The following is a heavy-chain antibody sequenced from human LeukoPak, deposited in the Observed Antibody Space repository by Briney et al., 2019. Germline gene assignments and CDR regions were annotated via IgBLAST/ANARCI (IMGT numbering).Heavy chain of an antibody. CDR2: ISGSGGST. CDR1: GFTFSSYA. J-gene: IGHJ4*02. D-gene: IGHD2-2*01. Sequence: GGSLRLSCAASGFTFSSYAMSWVRQAPGKGLEWVSAISGSGGSTYYADSVKGRFTISRDNSKNTLYLQMNSLRAEDTAVYHCAEDIVVVPAAMSVFYWGQGTLVTVSS. CDR3: AEDIVVVPAAMSVFY. V-gene: IGHV3-23*01.